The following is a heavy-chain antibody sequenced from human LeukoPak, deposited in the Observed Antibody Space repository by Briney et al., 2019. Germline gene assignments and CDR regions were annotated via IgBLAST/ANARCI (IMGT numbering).Heavy chain of an antibody. CDR1: GFTFSNFA. Sequence: GGSLRLSCAASGFTFSNFAMSWVRQAPGKGLEWVSAISASGGDTYYADSVKGRFTISRDNAESTLYLQMNSLRADDTALYYCAKDTLLLLYWGQGTLVTVSS. CDR3: AKDTLLLLY. CDR2: ISASGGDT. V-gene: IGHV3-23*01. D-gene: IGHD2-21*01. J-gene: IGHJ4*02.